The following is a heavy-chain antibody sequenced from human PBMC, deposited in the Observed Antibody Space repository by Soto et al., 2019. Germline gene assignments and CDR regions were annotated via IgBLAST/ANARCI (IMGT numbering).Heavy chain of an antibody. CDR3: ARAYPVSSGQSWYSDL. CDR2: ISSSSSTI. D-gene: IGHD6-19*01. V-gene: IGHV3-48*02. Sequence: PVLPIRDSGAAAEGKCGGYGGNRVRKATGKGLEWVSYISSSSSTIYYADSVKVRFTISRDNAKNSLYLQMNSLRDEDTAVYYCARAYPVSSGQSWYSDLWGRGTLVTVSS. J-gene: IGHJ2*01. CDR1: EGKCGGYG.